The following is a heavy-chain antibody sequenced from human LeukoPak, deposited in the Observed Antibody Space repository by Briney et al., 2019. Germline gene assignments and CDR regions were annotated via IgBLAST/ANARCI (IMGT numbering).Heavy chain of an antibody. CDR2: ISGYNGNT. J-gene: IGHJ5*02. D-gene: IGHD3-10*01. CDR3: ARDYGSGSGWFDP. CDR1: GYSFTSYG. V-gene: IGHV1-18*01. Sequence: GASVKVSCKASGYSFTSYGISWVRQAPGQGLDWMGRISGYNGNTKYAQKVQGRVNMTADTSTSTIYMELRSLRSDDTAVYYCARDYGSGSGWFDPWGQGTLVIVSS.